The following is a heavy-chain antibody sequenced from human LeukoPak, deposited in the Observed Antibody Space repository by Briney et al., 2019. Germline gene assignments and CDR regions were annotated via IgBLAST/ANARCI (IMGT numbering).Heavy chain of an antibody. D-gene: IGHD3-16*02. CDR2: ISGSGGST. CDR3: VTLGWGSMITFGGVIVIPRGEDY. V-gene: IGHV3-23*01. J-gene: IGHJ4*02. Sequence: PGGSLRLSCAASGFTFSSYAMSWVRQAPGKGLEWVSAISGSGGSTYYADSVKGRFTISRDNSENTLYLQMNSLRAEDTAVYYCVTLGWGSMITFGGVIVIPRGEDYWGQGTLVTVSS. CDR1: GFTFSSYA.